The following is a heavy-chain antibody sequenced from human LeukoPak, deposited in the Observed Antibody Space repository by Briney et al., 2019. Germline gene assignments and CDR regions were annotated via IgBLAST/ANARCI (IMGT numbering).Heavy chain of an antibody. V-gene: IGHV1-8*03. J-gene: IGHJ4*02. CDR1: GYTFTSYD. D-gene: IGHD3-3*01. CDR2: MNPNSGNT. CDR3: ARACPGFWSGYCNVDY. Sequence: ASVKVSCKASGYTFTSYDINWVRQATGQGLEGMGWMNPNSGNTGYAQKFQGRVTITRNTTISTAYMELSSLRSEDTAVYYCARACPGFWSGYCNVDYWGQGTLVTVSS.